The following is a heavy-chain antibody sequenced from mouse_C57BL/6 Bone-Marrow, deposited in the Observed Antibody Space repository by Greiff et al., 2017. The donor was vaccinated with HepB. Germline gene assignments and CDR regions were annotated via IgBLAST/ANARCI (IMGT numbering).Heavy chain of an antibody. V-gene: IGHV5-12*01. CDR1: GFTFSDYY. CDR3: ARHEVYYGSPLAY. D-gene: IGHD1-1*01. J-gene: IGHJ3*01. CDR2: ISNGGGST. Sequence: EVKLMESGGGLVQPGGSLKLSCAASGFTFSDYYMYWVRQTPEKRLEWVAYISNGGGSTYYPDTVKCRFTISRDNAKNTRYLQMSRLKSEDTAMYYCARHEVYYGSPLAYWGQGTLVTVSA.